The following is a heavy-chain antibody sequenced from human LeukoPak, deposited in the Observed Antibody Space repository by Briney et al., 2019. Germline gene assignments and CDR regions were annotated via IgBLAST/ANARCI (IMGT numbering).Heavy chain of an antibody. Sequence: ASVKVSCKTSGYTFTTYYIHWMRQAPGQGLEWMGWVIPNNGDTNYAQRFQGRVTMTRDTSISTAYMELSRLRSDDTAVYYCARDFRRPGMITFGGVIASYYYYYMDVWGKGTTVTVSS. V-gene: IGHV1-2*02. CDR3: ARDFRRPGMITFGGVIASYYYYYMDV. J-gene: IGHJ6*03. CDR2: VIPNNGDT. CDR1: GYTFTTYY. D-gene: IGHD3-16*02.